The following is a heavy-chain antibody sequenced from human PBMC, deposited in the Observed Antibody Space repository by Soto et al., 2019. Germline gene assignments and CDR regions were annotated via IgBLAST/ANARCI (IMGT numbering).Heavy chain of an antibody. Sequence: SETLSLTCTVSGGSITSGSYYWGSIRQPPGKGLEWIGSIYYSGSTYYNPSLKSRVTISVDTSKNQFSLKLSSVTAADTAVYYCAKGGSGSYSNAFDIWGQGTMVTVSS. CDR3: AKGGSGSYSNAFDI. CDR1: GGSITSGSYY. CDR2: IYYSGST. D-gene: IGHD3-10*01. J-gene: IGHJ3*02. V-gene: IGHV4-39*01.